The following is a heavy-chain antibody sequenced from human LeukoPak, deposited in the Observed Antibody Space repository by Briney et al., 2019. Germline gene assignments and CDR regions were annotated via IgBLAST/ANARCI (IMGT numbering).Heavy chain of an antibody. CDR1: GYTFTGYY. V-gene: IGHV1-2*06. J-gene: IGHJ6*03. CDR2: INPNSGGT. Sequence: ASVKVSCKASGYTFTGYYMHWVRQAPGQGLGWMGRINPNSGGTNYAQKFQGRVTMTRNTSISTAYMELSSLRSEDTAVYYCARVHKLLWFGELLRDYYYYYYMDVWGKGTTVTVSS. D-gene: IGHD3-10*01. CDR3: ARVHKLLWFGELLRDYYYYYYMDV.